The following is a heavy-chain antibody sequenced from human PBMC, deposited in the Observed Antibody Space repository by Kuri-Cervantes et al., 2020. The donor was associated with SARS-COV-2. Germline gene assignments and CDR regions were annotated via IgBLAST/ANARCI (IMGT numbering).Heavy chain of an antibody. Sequence: GESLKISCAASGFTVSSNEMSWVRQAPGKGLEWVSSISGGSTYYADSRKCRFTISRDNAKNSLYLQMNSLRAEDTAVYYCARDTITIFGVVTLFDYWGQGTLVTVSS. CDR2: ISGGST. D-gene: IGHD3-3*01. V-gene: IGHV3-38-3*01. CDR1: GFTVSSNE. CDR3: ARDTITIFGVVTLFDY. J-gene: IGHJ4*02.